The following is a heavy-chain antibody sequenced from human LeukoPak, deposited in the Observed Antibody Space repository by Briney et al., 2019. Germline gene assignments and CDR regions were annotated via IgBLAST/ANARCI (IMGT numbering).Heavy chain of an antibody. CDR1: GFTFSNYG. V-gene: IGHV3-23*01. D-gene: IGHD5-12*01. CDR3: AKPYSGYDYPFDY. Sequence: PGGSLRLSCAASGFTFSNYGMSWVRQAPGKGLEWVSAITGSTYTTYYADSVKGRFTISRDNSKNTLYLQMNSLRAEDTAIYYCAKPYSGYDYPFDYWGQGTLVTVSS. J-gene: IGHJ4*02. CDR2: ITGSTYTT.